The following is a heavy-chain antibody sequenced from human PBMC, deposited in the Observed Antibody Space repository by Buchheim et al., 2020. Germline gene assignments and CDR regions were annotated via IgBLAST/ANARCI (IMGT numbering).Heavy chain of an antibody. D-gene: IGHD6-13*01. V-gene: IGHV3-30-3*01. Sequence: QVQLVESGGGVVQPGRSLRLSCAASGFTFSSYAMHWVRQAPGKGLEWVAVISYDGSNKYYADSVKGRFTISRDNSKNTLYLQMNSLRAEDTAVYYCARRGRIAAAGPASYYYYGMDVWGQGTT. CDR2: ISYDGSNK. J-gene: IGHJ6*02. CDR3: ARRGRIAAAGPASYYYYGMDV. CDR1: GFTFSSYA.